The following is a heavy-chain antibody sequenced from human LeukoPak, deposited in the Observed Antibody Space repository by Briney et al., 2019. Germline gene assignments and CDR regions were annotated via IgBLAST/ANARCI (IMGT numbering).Heavy chain of an antibody. CDR1: GGSINNRAYY. Sequence: PSQTLSLTCTVSGGSINNRAYYWSWIRQHPGKGLEWIGNIYHSGNTYYNPSLKSRLTISVDTSKNQFSLRLSSVTAADTAVYFCARRSLNAFDFWGQGTMVTASS. CDR2: IYHSGNT. V-gene: IGHV4-31*03. J-gene: IGHJ3*01. CDR3: ARRSLNAFDF. D-gene: IGHD1-26*01.